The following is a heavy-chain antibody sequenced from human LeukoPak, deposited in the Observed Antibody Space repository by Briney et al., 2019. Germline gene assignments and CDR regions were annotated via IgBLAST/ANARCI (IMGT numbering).Heavy chain of an antibody. CDR2: IIPIFGTA. CDR3: ARDGYCSGGSCYTSYAFDI. Sequence: SVKVSCKASGGTFSSYAISWMRQAPGQGLEWMGGIIPIFGTANYAQKFQGRVTITADESTSTAYMELSSLRSEDTAVYYCARDGYCSGGSCYTSYAFDIWGQGTMVTVSS. J-gene: IGHJ3*02. CDR1: GGTFSSYA. D-gene: IGHD2-15*01. V-gene: IGHV1-69*13.